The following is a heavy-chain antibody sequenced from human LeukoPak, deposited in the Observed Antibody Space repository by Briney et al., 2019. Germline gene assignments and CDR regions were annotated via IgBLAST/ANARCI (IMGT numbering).Heavy chain of an antibody. J-gene: IGHJ6*02. V-gene: IGHV3-11*01. CDR1: GFAFSDYY. CDR2: ISSSGSTI. D-gene: IGHD4-23*01. Sequence: GGSLRLSCAASGFAFSDYYMTWIRQAPGKGLEGVSYISSSGSTIYYPDSVEGRFTISRDNDNTALYLQMTSARAEDTDVSYCATDYGGQPTTSYSYGLDVWGQGTTVTVSS. CDR3: ATDYGGQPTTSYSYGLDV.